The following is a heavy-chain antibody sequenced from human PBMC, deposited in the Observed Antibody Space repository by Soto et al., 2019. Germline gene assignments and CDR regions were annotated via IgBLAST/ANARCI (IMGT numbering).Heavy chain of an antibody. J-gene: IGHJ4*02. CDR2: IYYSGST. CDR3: ARSISLTGYYPPAGTFDY. CDR1: GGSISSYY. V-gene: IGHV4-59*01. Sequence: QVQLQESGPGLVKPSETLSLTCTVSGGSISSYYWSWIRQPPGKGLEWIGYIYYSGSTNYNPSLKSRVTISVDTSKNQFSLKLSSVTAADTAVYYCARSISLTGYYPPAGTFDYWGQGTLVTVSS. D-gene: IGHD3-9*01.